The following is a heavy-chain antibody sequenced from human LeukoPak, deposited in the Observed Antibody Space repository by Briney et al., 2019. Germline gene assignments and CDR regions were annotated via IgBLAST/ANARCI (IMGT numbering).Heavy chain of an antibody. V-gene: IGHV3-49*03. D-gene: IGHD4-17*01. CDR2: IRSKAYGGTT. CDR1: GFNFGDYA. Sequence: GVSLRLSCTTSGFNFGDYAMTWFRQAPGKGPEWVSFIRSKAYGGTTEYAASVRGRFTISRDDSKSIAYLQMNSLKTEDTAVYHCTRGTTLTTDFDYWGQGTLVTVSS. J-gene: IGHJ4*02. CDR3: TRGTTLTTDFDY.